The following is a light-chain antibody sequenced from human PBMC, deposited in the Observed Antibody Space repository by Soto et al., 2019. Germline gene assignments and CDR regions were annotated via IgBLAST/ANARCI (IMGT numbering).Light chain of an antibody. Sequence: DTVMTQSPDSLAVSLGGGATINVKSSHSALYSSNNKNFLAWYQQKPGQPPKXXIYWASTRESGVPDRFSGSGYGTDFTLTISSLQAEDVAVYYCQQYYNSPLTFGQGTKVDIK. J-gene: IGKJ1*01. CDR2: WAS. V-gene: IGKV4-1*01. CDR1: HSALYSSNNKNF. CDR3: QQYYNSPLT.